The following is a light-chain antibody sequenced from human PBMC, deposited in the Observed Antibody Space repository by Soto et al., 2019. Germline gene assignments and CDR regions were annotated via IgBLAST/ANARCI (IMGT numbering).Light chain of an antibody. CDR1: SSDIGRYNY. CDR2: GVN. V-gene: IGLV2-14*01. CDR3: ASYTSTTTLVV. Sequence: QSALTQPASVSGSPGQPITISCTGTSSDIGRYNYVSWYQQHPGKAPRLVISGVNKRPSGISNRFSGSKSGNTASLTISGLQADDEAIYYCASYTSTTTLVVFGGGTQLTVL. J-gene: IGLJ2*01.